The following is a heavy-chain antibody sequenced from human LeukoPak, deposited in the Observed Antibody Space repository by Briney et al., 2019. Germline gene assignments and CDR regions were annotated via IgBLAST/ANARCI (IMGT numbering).Heavy chain of an antibody. CDR2: LNPNSGNT. Sequence: ASVKVSCKASGYTFTSYDINWVRQATGQGLEWMGWLNPNSGNTGYAQKFQGRVTMTRNTSISTAYMELSSLRSEDTAVYYCATDRLRKLLLAFDIWGQGTMVTVSS. D-gene: IGHD2-15*01. J-gene: IGHJ3*02. CDR3: ATDRLRKLLLAFDI. V-gene: IGHV1-8*01. CDR1: GYTFTSYD.